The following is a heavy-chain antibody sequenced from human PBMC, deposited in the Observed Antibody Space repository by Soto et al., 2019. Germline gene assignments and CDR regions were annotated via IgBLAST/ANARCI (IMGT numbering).Heavy chain of an antibody. J-gene: IGHJ3*02. D-gene: IGHD6-13*01. CDR1: GFTVSSNY. CDR3: ARDLGGSSSWYGNHDAFDI. CDR2: IYSGGST. V-gene: IGHV3-66*01. Sequence: HPGGSLRLSCAASGFTVSSNYMSWVRQAPGKGLEWVSVIYSGGSTYYADSVKGRFTISRDNSKNTLYLQMNSLRAEDTAVYYCARDLGGSSSWYGNHDAFDIWGRGTMVTVSS.